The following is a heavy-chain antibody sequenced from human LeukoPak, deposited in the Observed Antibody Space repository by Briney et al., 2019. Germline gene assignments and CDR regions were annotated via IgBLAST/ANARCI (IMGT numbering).Heavy chain of an antibody. CDR3: TRDVRLRHKYYYMDV. D-gene: IGHD4-17*01. CDR1: GFTVSSNY. J-gene: IGHJ6*03. CDR2: ISGSGDST. V-gene: IGHV3-23*01. Sequence: GGSLRLSCAASGFTVSSNYMSWVRQAPGKGLEWVSGISGSGDSTYYADSVKGRFTISRDNSKNTLYLQMNSLRAEDTAVYYCTRDVRLRHKYYYMDVWGKGTTVTVSS.